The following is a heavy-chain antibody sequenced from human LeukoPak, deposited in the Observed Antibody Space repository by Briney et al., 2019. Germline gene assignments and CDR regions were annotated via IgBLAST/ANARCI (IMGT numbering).Heavy chain of an antibody. D-gene: IGHD2-15*01. CDR2: ISWNSANI. V-gene: IGHV3-9*03. J-gene: IGHJ1*01. CDR1: GFTFDNYA. Sequence: GKSLRLSCADFGFTFDNYAMHWVRQAPGKGLEWVSSISWNSANIAYADSVKGRFTISRDNAKNSLYLQMNSLRPEDMALYYCVKDTSGASQYFQYWGHGTVVTASS. CDR3: VKDTSGASQYFQY.